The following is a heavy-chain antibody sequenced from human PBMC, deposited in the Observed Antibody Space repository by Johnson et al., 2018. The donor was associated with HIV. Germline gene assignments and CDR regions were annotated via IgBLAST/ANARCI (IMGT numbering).Heavy chain of an antibody. Sequence: EVQLVESGGDMVRPGGSLRLSCVASGFTFDDYDMGWVRQGPGKGLEWVSGINWNGASTGYTDSVRGRFTISRDNAKNSLYLQMNSLRAEDTAVYYCARDRVGATAFDVWGQGTLVTVSS. CDR3: ARDRVGATAFDV. D-gene: IGHD1-26*01. CDR1: GFTFDDYD. J-gene: IGHJ3*01. V-gene: IGHV3-20*04. CDR2: INWNGAST.